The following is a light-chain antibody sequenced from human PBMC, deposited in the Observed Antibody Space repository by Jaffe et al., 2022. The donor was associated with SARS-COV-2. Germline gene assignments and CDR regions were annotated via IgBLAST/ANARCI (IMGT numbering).Light chain of an antibody. CDR3: QQYYNWPRT. CDR1: QSVSSN. J-gene: IGKJ2*01. V-gene: IGKV3-15*01. CDR2: GAS. Sequence: EIVMTQTPATLSVSPGERATLSCRASQSVSSNLAWYHQKPGQAPRLLIYGASTRATGIPARFSGSGSGTEFTLTINSLQSEDFAVYYCQQYYNWPRTFGPGTKLEIK.